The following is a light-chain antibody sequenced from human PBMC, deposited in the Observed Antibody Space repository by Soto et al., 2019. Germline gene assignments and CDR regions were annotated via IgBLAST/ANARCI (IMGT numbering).Light chain of an antibody. CDR1: SSEVGGYNY. V-gene: IGLV2-14*01. CDR3: SSYTSSSTLYV. CDR2: EVS. J-gene: IGLJ1*01. Sequence: QSLLTHPASLSGSPGQSITISCTGTSSEVGGYNYVSWYQQHPGKAPKLMIYEVSNRPSGVSNRFSGSKSGNTASLTISGLQAEDEADYYCSSYTSSSTLYVFGTGTKVTGL.